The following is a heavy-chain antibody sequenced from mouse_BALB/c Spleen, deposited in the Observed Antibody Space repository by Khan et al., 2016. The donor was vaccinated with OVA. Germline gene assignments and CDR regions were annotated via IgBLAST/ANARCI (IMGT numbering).Heavy chain of an antibody. D-gene: IGHD2-13*01. J-gene: IGHJ3*01. CDR3: VNDCAYHRTDGWFAY. CDR1: GYTFTSYT. V-gene: IGHV1-4*01. CDR2: INPSNGYT. Sequence: QVQLKQSGAELARPGASVKMSCKASGYTFTSYTIHWIKLRPGQGLEWIGYINPSNGYTNYNQKFKDKATLTADKSSTAAYMQLSSQTSDDSAVYYCVNDCAYHRTDGWFAYWGQGTLVTVSA.